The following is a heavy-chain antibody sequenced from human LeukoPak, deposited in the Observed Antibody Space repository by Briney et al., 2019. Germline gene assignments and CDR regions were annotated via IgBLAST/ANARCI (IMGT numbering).Heavy chain of an antibody. Sequence: SETLFLTCTVSGSSLSGYKWSWIRQPAGKGLEWIGRIYASGSTDYNPSLKGRVTMLVDTSRSQFFLMLSSVTAADTAVYYCARGIVGATASDYWGQGTVVTASS. J-gene: IGHJ4*02. CDR1: GSSLSGYK. CDR3: ARGIVGATASDY. V-gene: IGHV4-4*07. CDR2: IYASGST. D-gene: IGHD1-26*01.